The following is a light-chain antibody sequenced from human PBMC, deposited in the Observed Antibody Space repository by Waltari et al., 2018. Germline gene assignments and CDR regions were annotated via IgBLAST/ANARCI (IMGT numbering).Light chain of an antibody. Sequence: QSALTQPPSASGSPGQSVTISCTGTSSDIGGFNYVSWYQQNPGQAPKLLIYEVNKRPSGFPDRFSGSKSGKTASLTVSGLQAEDEAEYYCSSYGGRNNLLFGEGTKLTVL. CDR1: SSDIGGFNY. V-gene: IGLV2-8*01. CDR3: SSYGGRNNLL. J-gene: IGLJ3*02. CDR2: EVN.